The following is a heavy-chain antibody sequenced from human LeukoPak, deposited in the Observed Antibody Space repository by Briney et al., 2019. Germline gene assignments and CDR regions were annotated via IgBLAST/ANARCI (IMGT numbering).Heavy chain of an antibody. CDR3: ARDYFDSSGYHLDY. J-gene: IGHJ4*02. CDR2: IYASGST. V-gene: IGHV4-61*02. Sequence: SQTLSLTCTVSGASISIGSYYWSWIRQPAGKAPEWIGRIYASGSTNYNPSLKSRVTISVDTSKNQFSLKLSSVTAADTAIYYCARDYFDSSGYHLDYWGQGALVTVSS. D-gene: IGHD3-22*01. CDR1: GASISIGSYY.